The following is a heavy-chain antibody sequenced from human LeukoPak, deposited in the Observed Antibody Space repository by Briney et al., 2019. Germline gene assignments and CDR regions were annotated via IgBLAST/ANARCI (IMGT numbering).Heavy chain of an antibody. J-gene: IGHJ4*02. CDR3: ARGRVKRVPFTAVPGPLDY. CDR1: GYTFTSYG. D-gene: IGHD6-19*01. Sequence: ASVKVSCKASGYTFTSYGINWVRQAPGQGLEWLGWIRGSSGKTDYAQKLQDRVTMTADTSTTTAYMELRSLRSDDTAVYYCARGRVKRVPFTAVPGPLDYWGQGSLVTVSS. V-gene: IGHV1-18*01. CDR2: IRGSSGKT.